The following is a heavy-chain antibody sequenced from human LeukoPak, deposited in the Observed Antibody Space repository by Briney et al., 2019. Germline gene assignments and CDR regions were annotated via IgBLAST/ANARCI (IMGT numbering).Heavy chain of an antibody. CDR2: IRYDGSNK. J-gene: IGHJ5*02. V-gene: IGHV3-30*02. D-gene: IGHD3-10*01. CDR3: ARDRVVRGVNNWFDP. Sequence: GGSLRLSCAASGFIFRNYGMHWARQAPGKGLEWVAFIRYDGSNKYYADSVKGRFTISRDNAKNSLYLQMNSLRAEDTAVYYCARDRVVRGVNNWFDPWGQGTLVTVSS. CDR1: GFIFRNYG.